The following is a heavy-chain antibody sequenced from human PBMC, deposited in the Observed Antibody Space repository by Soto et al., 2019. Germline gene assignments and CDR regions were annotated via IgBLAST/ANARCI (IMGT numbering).Heavy chain of an antibody. V-gene: IGHV3-48*03. CDR3: ARELPNNEHWSGYGHGMDV. Sequence: EVRLVESGGGLVQPGGSLRLSCVTSGFNFNSYDFNWVRRAPGAGLEWISFISSGGNTIYHADSVKGRFTISRDNAKNAVFLQMSSLKVEDTALYYCARELPNNEHWSGYGHGMDVWGQGTAVTVSS. D-gene: IGHD3-3*01. CDR2: ISSGGNTI. J-gene: IGHJ6*02. CDR1: GFNFNSYD.